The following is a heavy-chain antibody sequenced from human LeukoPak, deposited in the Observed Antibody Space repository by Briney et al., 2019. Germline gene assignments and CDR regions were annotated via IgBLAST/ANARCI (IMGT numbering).Heavy chain of an antibody. CDR2: ISYDGSNK. CDR3: ARDVTGCNGDICYRTGELDY. J-gene: IGHJ4*02. Sequence: GGSLRLSCAASGFTFSSYAMHWVRQAPGKGLEWVAVISYDGSNKYYADSVKGRFTISRDNSKNTLYLQMNSLRAEDTAVYYCARDVTGCNGDICYRTGELDYWGQGTLVIVSS. CDR1: GFTFSSYA. D-gene: IGHD2-15*01. V-gene: IGHV3-30-3*01.